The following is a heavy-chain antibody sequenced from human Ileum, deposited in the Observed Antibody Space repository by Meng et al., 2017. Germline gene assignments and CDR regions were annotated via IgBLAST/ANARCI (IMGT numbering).Heavy chain of an antibody. Sequence: GVPGGGRVRPGRYLRLSWPASGFTCSGTCMTWVRQATGKGLVWVARINNDGSYPDYVDSVKGRFTISRDNTKNTLYLQMTDLRAEDTAVYYCVKDWGGAGALDYWGQGSLVTVSS. J-gene: IGHJ4*02. CDR3: VKDWGGAGALDY. D-gene: IGHD3-16*01. V-gene: IGHV3-74*01. CDR1: GFTCSGTC. CDR2: INNDGSYP.